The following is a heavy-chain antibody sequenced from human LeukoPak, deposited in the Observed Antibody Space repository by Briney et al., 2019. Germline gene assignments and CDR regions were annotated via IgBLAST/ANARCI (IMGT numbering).Heavy chain of an antibody. CDR3: ARGSLASDSSGYYYGY. CDR2: MNPNSGNT. D-gene: IGHD3-22*01. CDR1: GGTFSSYA. J-gene: IGHJ4*02. V-gene: IGHV1-8*03. Sequence: GSSVKVSCKASGGTFSSYAISWVRQATGQGLEWMGWMNPNSGNTGYAQKFQGRVTITRNTSISTAYMELSSLRSEDTAVYYCARGSLASDSSGYYYGYWGQGTLVTVSS.